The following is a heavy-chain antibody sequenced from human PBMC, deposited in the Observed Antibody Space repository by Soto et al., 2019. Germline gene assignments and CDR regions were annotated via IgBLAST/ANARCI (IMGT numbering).Heavy chain of an antibody. D-gene: IGHD3-22*01. CDR3: ASYYYDSSGYYPAY. J-gene: IGHJ4*02. V-gene: IGHV3-53*01. CDR1: GFTVSSNY. CDR2: IYSGGST. Sequence: GGSLRLSCAASGFTVSSNYMSWVRQAPGKGLEWVSVIYSGGSTYYADSVKGRFTISRDNSKNTLYLQMNSLRAEDTAVYYCASYYYDSSGYYPAYWGQGTLVTVSS.